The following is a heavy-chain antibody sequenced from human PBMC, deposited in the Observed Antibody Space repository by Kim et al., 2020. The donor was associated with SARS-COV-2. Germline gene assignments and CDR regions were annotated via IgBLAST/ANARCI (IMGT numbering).Heavy chain of an antibody. D-gene: IGHD3-10*01. CDR2: IKSKTDGGTT. V-gene: IGHV3-15*01. CDR1: GFTFSNAW. CDR3: TTGPYYYGSGSSEYFQH. J-gene: IGHJ1*01. Sequence: GGSLRLSCAASGFTFSNAWMSWVRQAPGKGLEWVGRIKSKTDGGTTDYAAPVKGRFTISRDDSKNTLYLQMNSLKTEDTAVYYCTTGPYYYGSGSSEYFQHWGQGTLVTVSS.